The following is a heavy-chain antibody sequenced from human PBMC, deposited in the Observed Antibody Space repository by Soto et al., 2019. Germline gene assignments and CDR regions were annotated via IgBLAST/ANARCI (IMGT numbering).Heavy chain of an antibody. Sequence: ASVKVSCKASGYTFTSYDINWVRQATGQGLEWMGWMNPNSGNTGYAQKFQGRVTMTRNTSISTAYMELSSLRSEDTAVYYCARRDYDILTGYYLLDYWGQGTLVTVSS. CDR2: MNPNSGNT. CDR1: GYTFTSYD. D-gene: IGHD3-9*01. J-gene: IGHJ4*02. CDR3: ARRDYDILTGYYLLDY. V-gene: IGHV1-8*01.